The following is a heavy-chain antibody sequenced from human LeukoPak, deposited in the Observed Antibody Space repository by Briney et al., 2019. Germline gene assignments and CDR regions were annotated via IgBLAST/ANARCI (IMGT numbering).Heavy chain of an antibody. CDR3: ARAHSSSWTPFDY. CDR1: GGSISSGGYS. Sequence: SETLSLTCAVSGGSISSGGYSWSWIRQPPGKGLEWIGCIYHSGSTYYNPSLKSRVTISVDRSKNQFSLKLSSVTAADTAVYYCARAHSSSWTPFDYWGQGTLVTVSS. D-gene: IGHD6-13*01. J-gene: IGHJ4*02. V-gene: IGHV4-30-2*01. CDR2: IYHSGST.